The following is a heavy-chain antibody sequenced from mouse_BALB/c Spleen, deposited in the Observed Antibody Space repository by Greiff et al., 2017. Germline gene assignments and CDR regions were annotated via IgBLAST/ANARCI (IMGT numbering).Heavy chain of an antibody. CDR1: GFSLTSYG. CDR3: ATPYGNYWYFDV. D-gene: IGHD2-10*02. Sequence: VKLQESGPGLVQPSQSLSITCTVSGFSLTSYGVHWVRQSPGKGLEWLGVIWSGGSTDYNAAFISRLSISKDNSKSQVFFKMNSLQANDTAIYYCATPYGNYWYFDVWGAGTTVTVSS. CDR2: IWSGGST. J-gene: IGHJ1*01. V-gene: IGHV2-2*02.